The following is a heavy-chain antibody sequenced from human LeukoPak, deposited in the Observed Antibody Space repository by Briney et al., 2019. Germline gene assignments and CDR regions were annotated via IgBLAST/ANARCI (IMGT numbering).Heavy chain of an antibody. CDR1: GFTFSSYS. J-gene: IGHJ3*02. D-gene: IGHD3-22*01. V-gene: IGHV3-21*01. CDR2: ISDGGRNT. Sequence: TGGSLRLSCAASGFTFSSYSMNWIRQAPGKGLEWVSTISDGGRNTHYADSVKGRFTISRDNSKNTLYLQMNSLRAEDTAVYYCARAGYYDSFAFDIWGQGTMVTVSS. CDR3: ARAGYYDSFAFDI.